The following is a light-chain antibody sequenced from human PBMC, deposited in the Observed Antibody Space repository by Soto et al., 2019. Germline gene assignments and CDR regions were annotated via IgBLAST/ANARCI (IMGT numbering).Light chain of an antibody. CDR1: NSNIGSIA. J-gene: IGLJ3*02. V-gene: IGLV1-36*01. CDR2: YND. CDR3: ATWDDRLTAWV. Sequence: QSVLTQSPSVSGAPRQSVNISCSGNNSNIGSIAVHWYQQLPGKAPKLLMYYNDMLPSGVSDRFSGSKSGTSASLAISGLQSEDEGDYYCATWDDRLTAWVFGGGTKLTVL.